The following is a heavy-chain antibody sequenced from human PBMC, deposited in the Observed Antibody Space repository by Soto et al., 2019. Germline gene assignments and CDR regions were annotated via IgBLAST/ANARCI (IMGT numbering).Heavy chain of an antibody. J-gene: IGHJ3*02. Sequence: ASVKVSCKASKYTFTNYAIHWVRQAPGQGLEWMGWINAGNGHTKYSQKFQARVTITRDTSASTAYMELSSLRSEDTAVYYCARDKGYCISASCYDAFDIWGQGTMVTVSS. CDR2: INAGNGHT. CDR1: KYTFTNYA. CDR3: ARDKGYCISASCYDAFDI. D-gene: IGHD2-2*01. V-gene: IGHV1-3*01.